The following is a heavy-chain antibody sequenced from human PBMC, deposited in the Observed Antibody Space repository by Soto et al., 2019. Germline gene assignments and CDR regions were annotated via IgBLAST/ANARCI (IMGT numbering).Heavy chain of an antibody. V-gene: IGHV3-23*01. Sequence: XASLRLSCAASGFTFREYGMSGVRQAPGKGLEWVSSISGPGGTIYYADSVEGRFTISRDNSKDTLYLQMNSLRAEDTAVYYCSKDRALAVADWLDPWGQGTLVTVSS. D-gene: IGHD6-19*01. CDR1: GFTFREYG. J-gene: IGHJ5*02. CDR3: SKDRALAVADWLDP. CDR2: ISGPGGTI.